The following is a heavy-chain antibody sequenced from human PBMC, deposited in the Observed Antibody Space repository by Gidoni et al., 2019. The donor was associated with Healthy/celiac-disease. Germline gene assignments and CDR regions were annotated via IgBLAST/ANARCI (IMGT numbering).Heavy chain of an antibody. CDR3: AKGGINDFWSGYYINFDY. CDR2: ISGSGGST. V-gene: IGHV3-23*01. CDR1: GFTFSSYA. J-gene: IGHJ4*02. D-gene: IGHD3-3*01. Sequence: EVQLLESGGGLVQPGGSLRLSCASSGFTFSSYAMSWVPQAQGKGLEWVSVISGSGGSTYYADSVKGRFTISRDKSKNTLYRQMNSLRAEDTAVYYCAKGGINDFWSGYYINFDYWGQGTLVTVSS.